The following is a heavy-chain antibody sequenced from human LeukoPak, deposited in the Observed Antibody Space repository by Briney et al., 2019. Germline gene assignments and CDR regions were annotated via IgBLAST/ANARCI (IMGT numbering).Heavy chain of an antibody. CDR2: IRSSASLI. CDR3: ARNFYETTGFYYDAFDI. CDR1: GFTFSSYS. V-gene: IGHV3-48*04. D-gene: IGHD3-22*01. J-gene: IGHJ3*02. Sequence: GGSLRLSCAASGFTFSSYSMNWVRQAPGKGLEWVAFIRSSASLIYYAESVKGRFTISRDNSRNSLYLQMNSLRVEDTAVYYCARNFYETTGFYYDAFDIWGQGTAVTVSS.